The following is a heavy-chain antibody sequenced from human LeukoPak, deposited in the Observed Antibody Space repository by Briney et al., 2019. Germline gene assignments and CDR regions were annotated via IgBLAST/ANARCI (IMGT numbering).Heavy chain of an antibody. D-gene: IGHD2-2*01. Sequence: GGSLRLSCAASGFTFDDYGMSWVRQAPGKGLEWVSGINWNGGSTGCADSVKGRFTISRDNAKNSLYLQMNSLRAEDTALYYCARPQRKYQLLFYYYYMDVWGKGTTVTVSS. CDR3: ARPQRKYQLLFYYYYMDV. J-gene: IGHJ6*03. CDR2: INWNGGST. V-gene: IGHV3-20*04. CDR1: GFTFDDYG.